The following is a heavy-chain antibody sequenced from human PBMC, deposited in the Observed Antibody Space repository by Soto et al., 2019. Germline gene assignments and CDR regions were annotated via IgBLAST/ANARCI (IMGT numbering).Heavy chain of an antibody. V-gene: IGHV1-8*01. Sequence: GXSVKVSCKAAANPLSSYDIGWGRQATGHGLEWMGWINPNSGNIGYAQKFQGRVTMTRDTAIRTAYMEVSRLRSDDTAVYYCARGRASGSYYLLDYWGQGTLVTVSS. CDR3: ARGRASGSYYLLDY. CDR2: INPNSGNI. D-gene: IGHD3-10*01. CDR1: ANPLSSYD. J-gene: IGHJ4*02.